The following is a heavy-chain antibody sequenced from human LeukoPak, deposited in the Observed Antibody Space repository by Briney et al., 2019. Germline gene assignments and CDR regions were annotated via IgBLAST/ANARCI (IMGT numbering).Heavy chain of an antibody. CDR3: ARGGLTYYGILTGYQYYFDY. CDR2: IIPIFGTA. V-gene: IGHV1-69*13. J-gene: IGHJ4*02. CDR1: GGTFSSYA. Sequence: ASVKVSCKASGGTFSSYAISWVRQAPGQGLEWMGGIIPIFGTANYAQKFQGRVTITADESTSTAYMELSSLRSEDTAVYYCARGGLTYYGILTGYQYYFDYWGQGTLVTVSS. D-gene: IGHD3-9*01.